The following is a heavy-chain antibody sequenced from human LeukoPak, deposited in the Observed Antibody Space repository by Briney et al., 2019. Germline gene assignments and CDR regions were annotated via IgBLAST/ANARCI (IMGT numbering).Heavy chain of an antibody. Sequence: TSETLSLTCTVSGGSISSYYWSWIRQPPGKGLEWIGYIYYSGSTNYNPSLKSRVTISVDTSKNQFSLKLSSVTAADTAVYYCARTTEGYCRGRSCYSYYYYMDVWGKGTTVTVSS. CDR1: GGSISSYY. D-gene: IGHD2-15*01. CDR3: ARTTEGYCRGRSCYSYYYYMDV. V-gene: IGHV4-59*01. CDR2: IYYSGST. J-gene: IGHJ6*03.